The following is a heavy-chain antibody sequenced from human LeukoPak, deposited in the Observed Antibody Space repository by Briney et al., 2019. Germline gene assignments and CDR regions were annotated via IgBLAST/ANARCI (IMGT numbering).Heavy chain of an antibody. J-gene: IGHJ4*02. V-gene: IGHV4-34*01. CDR1: GGSFSGNY. Sequence: SETLSLTCAFYGGSFSGNYWTWIRQPPGKGLEWIGEINHSGSTKYNPSLESRVTISVDTSKNQFSLKLSSVTAADTAVYYCARGPTLHYYDGSGYYYSDYWGQGNLVTVSS. D-gene: IGHD3-22*01. CDR3: ARGPTLHYYDGSGYYYSDY. CDR2: INHSGST.